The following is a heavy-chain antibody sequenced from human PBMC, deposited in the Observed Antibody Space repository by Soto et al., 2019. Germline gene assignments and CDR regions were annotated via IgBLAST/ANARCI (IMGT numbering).Heavy chain of an antibody. CDR2: ISGSGGST. V-gene: IGHV3-23*01. CDR1: GFTFSSYA. Sequence: GGSLRLSCAASGFTFSSYAMSWVRQAPGKGLEWVSAISGSGGSTYYADSVKGRFTISRDNSKNTLYLQMNSLRAEDTAVYYCAKSPRRQWLVRGYWFDPWGQGTLVTVSS. D-gene: IGHD6-19*01. J-gene: IGHJ5*02. CDR3: AKSPRRQWLVRGYWFDP.